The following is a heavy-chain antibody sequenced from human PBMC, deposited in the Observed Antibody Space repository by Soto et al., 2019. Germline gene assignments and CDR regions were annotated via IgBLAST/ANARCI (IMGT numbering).Heavy chain of an antibody. CDR1: GFTFDDFG. D-gene: IGHD2-2*01. CDR3: ARPSTGGYCTGTNCYYYFDF. J-gene: IGHJ4*02. CDR2: INWNGGST. Sequence: GGSLRLSCAASGFTFDDFGMSWVRQAPGKGLEWVSGINWNGGSTGYSDSVKGRFTISRDNAKNSLYLQMNGLRAEDTALYYFARPSTGGYCTGTNCYYYFDFWGQGTLVTVSS. V-gene: IGHV3-20*04.